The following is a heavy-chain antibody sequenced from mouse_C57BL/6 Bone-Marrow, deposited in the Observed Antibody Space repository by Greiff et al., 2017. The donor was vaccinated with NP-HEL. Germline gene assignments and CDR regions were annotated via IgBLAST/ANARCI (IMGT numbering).Heavy chain of an antibody. CDR1: GFTFSSYG. Sequence: EVMLVESGGDLVKPGGSLKLSCAASGFTFSSYGMSWVRQTPDKRLEWVATISSGGSYTYYPDSVKGRFTISRDNAKNTLYLQMSSLKSEDTAMYYCAKRWAMDYWGQGTSVTVSS. V-gene: IGHV5-6*02. J-gene: IGHJ4*01. CDR3: AKRWAMDY. CDR2: ISSGGSYT.